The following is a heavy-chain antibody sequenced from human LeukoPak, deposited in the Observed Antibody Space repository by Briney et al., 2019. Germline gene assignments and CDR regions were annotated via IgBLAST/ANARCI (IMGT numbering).Heavy chain of an antibody. Sequence: GGSLRLSCAASGFTFSDYYMSWIRQAPGKGLEWVSYISSSGSTIYYADSVKGRFTISRDNAKNSLYLQMNSLRAEDTAVYYCAKENTSGSRLFDYWGQGTLVTVSS. CDR2: ISSSGSTI. D-gene: IGHD3-10*01. V-gene: IGHV3-11*04. CDR1: GFTFSDYY. CDR3: AKENTSGSRLFDY. J-gene: IGHJ4*02.